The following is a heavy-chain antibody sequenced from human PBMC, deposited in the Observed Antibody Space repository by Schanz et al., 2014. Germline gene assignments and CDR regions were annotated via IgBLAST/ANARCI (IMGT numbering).Heavy chain of an antibody. CDR2: MNPKNSAT. J-gene: IGHJ6*02. CDR3: ARVLYFGPGIAYYGVDV. D-gene: IGHD3-10*01. CDR1: RYDFRDYY. V-gene: IGHV1-2*06. Sequence: QAQLVQSGAEVKRSGASVKISCKASRYDFRDYYVQWVRQAPGYGLEWVGRMNPKNSATIYAQKFQGRVSMTRDMFTSTAYMEVRSLRHDDTALYYCARVLYFGPGIAYYGVDVWGQGTAVSVS.